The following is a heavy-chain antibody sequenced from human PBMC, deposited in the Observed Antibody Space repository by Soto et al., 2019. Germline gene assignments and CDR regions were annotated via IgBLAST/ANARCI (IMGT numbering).Heavy chain of an antibody. D-gene: IGHD2-2*01. CDR3: ARVVPGAEAWFGP. Sequence: PSGTVSCRTSGYTFSNYGITWVRQAPGQPLEWLGWISLYSDGTNYAQKFQGRVSMTTDTSTTTAYMELRSLRSDDTAVYYCARVVPGAEAWFGPWGQGTLVTVSS. CDR1: GYTFSNYG. J-gene: IGHJ5*02. CDR2: ISLYSDGT. V-gene: IGHV1-18*01.